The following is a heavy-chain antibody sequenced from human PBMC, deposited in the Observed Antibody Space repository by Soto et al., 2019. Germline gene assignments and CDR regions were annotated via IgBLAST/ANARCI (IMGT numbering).Heavy chain of an antibody. CDR3: ASSGWYGNWFDP. D-gene: IGHD6-19*01. CDR1: GGSISRYY. Sequence: SETLCLTCTVSGGSISRYYWSWIRQPPGKGLEWIGYIYYSGSTNYNPSLKSRVTISVDTSKNQFSLKLSSVTAADTAVYYCASSGWYGNWFDPWGQGTLVT. V-gene: IGHV4-59*01. CDR2: IYYSGST. J-gene: IGHJ5*02.